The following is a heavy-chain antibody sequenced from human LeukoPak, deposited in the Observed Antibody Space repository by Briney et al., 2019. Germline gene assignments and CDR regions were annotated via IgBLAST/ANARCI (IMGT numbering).Heavy chain of an antibody. CDR2: ISSTGVSA. CDR1: GFTFSSYA. V-gene: IGHV3-64*01. Sequence: GGSLRLSCAASGFTFSSYAMHWVRQAPGKGLEYVSAISSTGVSAYYANSVKGRFTISRDNSKNTLYLQMDSLRVEDMAVYYCARRLTGYNSGYDYWGQGTLVTVSS. CDR3: ARRLTGYNSGYDY. D-gene: IGHD6-19*01. J-gene: IGHJ4*02.